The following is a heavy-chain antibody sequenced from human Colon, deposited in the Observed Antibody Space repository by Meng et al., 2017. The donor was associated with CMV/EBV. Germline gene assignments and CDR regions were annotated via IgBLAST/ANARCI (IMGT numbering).Heavy chain of an antibody. CDR3: AREREGYCSSTSCYNNWFDP. Sequence: GGSLRLSCAASGFTVSSNYMSWVRQAPGKGLEWVSVIYSGGSTYYADSVKGRFTISRDNSKNTLYLQMNSLRAEDTAVYYCAREREGYCSSTSCYNNWFDPWGQGTLVTVSS. D-gene: IGHD2-2*02. CDR1: GFTVSSNY. J-gene: IGHJ5*02. V-gene: IGHV3-66*02. CDR2: IYSGGST.